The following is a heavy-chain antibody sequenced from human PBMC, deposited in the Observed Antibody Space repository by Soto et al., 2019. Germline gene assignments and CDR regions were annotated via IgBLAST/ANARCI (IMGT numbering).Heavy chain of an antibody. V-gene: IGHV3-23*01. J-gene: IGHJ4*02. CDR3: AKCLVETGGSSGGPWDFDC. D-gene: IGHD6-25*01. CDR2: ISGSGGTT. CDR1: GFTFSNYA. Sequence: EVQLLESGGGLVQPGGSLRLSCAASGFTFSNYAMSWVRQAPGEWLEWVSAISGSGGTTYYAQSAKGRFTISRDNCRNTLYLQMNNPRDEDTAIYYCAKCLVETGGSSGGPWDFDCWGQGGLVAVSS.